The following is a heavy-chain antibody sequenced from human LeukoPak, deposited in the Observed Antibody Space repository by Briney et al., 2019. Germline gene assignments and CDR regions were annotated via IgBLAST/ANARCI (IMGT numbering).Heavy chain of an antibody. CDR3: ARVGSGWYSDPYYMDV. J-gene: IGHJ6*03. Sequence: REASVKVSCKVSGYTLTEVSIHWVRQAPGKGLEWMAGFDPDDGETIYAQKFQGRVTMTEDTSTDTAYMELSSLRSEDTAVYYCARVGSGWYSDPYYMDVWGKGTTVTVSS. D-gene: IGHD6-19*01. CDR1: GYTLTEVS. V-gene: IGHV1-24*01. CDR2: FDPDDGET.